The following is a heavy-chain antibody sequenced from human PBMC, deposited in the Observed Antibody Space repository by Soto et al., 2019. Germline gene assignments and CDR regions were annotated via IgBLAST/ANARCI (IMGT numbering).Heavy chain of an antibody. CDR1: GFTFSSYG. Sequence: GGSLRLSCAASGFTFSSYGMHWVRQAPGKGLEWVAVIWSDGSNTYYADSVKGRFTISRDNSKNTLYLQMNSLRADDTAIYYCARRGVLVPGFLDYWGQGALVTVSS. V-gene: IGHV3-33*01. CDR3: ARRGVLVPGFLDY. CDR2: IWSDGSNT. D-gene: IGHD2-8*01. J-gene: IGHJ4*02.